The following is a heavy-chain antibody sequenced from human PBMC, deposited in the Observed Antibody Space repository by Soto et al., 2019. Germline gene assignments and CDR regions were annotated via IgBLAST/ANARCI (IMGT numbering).Heavy chain of an antibody. V-gene: IGHV4-59*08. CDR2: IYYSGST. CDR1: GGSISSYY. CDR3: ARHSLLIAPPDY. J-gene: IGHJ4*02. Sequence: SETLSLTCTVSGGSISSYYWSWIRQPPGKGLEWIGYIYYSGSTNYNPSLKSRVTISVDTSKNQFSLKLSSVTAADTAVYYCARHSLLIAPPDYWGQGTLVTVSS. D-gene: IGHD3-16*01.